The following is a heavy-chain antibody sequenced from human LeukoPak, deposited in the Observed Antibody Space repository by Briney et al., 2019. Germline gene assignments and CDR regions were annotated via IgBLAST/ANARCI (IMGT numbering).Heavy chain of an antibody. D-gene: IGHD3-22*01. CDR1: GGSISTYF. CDR2: IYYSGST. J-gene: IGHJ4*02. Sequence: SETLSLTCTVSGGSISTYFWSWIRQPPGKGLEWIGDIYYSGSTNYNPSLKSRVTISVDTSKNQFSLKLSSVTAADTAVYYCARAWSDGGKVVAHWGQGILATVSS. CDR3: ARAWSDGGKVVAH. V-gene: IGHV4-59*01.